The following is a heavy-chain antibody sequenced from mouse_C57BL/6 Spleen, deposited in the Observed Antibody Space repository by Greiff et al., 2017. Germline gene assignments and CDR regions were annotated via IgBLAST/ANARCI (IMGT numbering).Heavy chain of an antibody. V-gene: IGHV14-3*01. Sequence: VQLQQSVAELVRPGASVKLSCTASGFNIKNTCMHWVKQRPEQGLEWIGMIDPANGNTNYDAKFQGKATITADTSSNTAYLQLSSLTSEDTAIYYCGGCNYLDYWGQGTTLTVSS. J-gene: IGHJ2*01. CDR1: GFNIKNTC. CDR2: IDPANGNT. CDR3: GGCNYLDY.